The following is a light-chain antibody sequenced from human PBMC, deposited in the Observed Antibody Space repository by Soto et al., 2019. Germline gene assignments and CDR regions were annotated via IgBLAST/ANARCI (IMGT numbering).Light chain of an antibody. Sequence: EIVMTQSPATLSVSPGGRATVSCRSGQSIGDTLAWYQLKPGQAPRLLIYGASSRVTGFPARFSGSGSGTDFTLTISRLEPEDFAVYYCQQYGNSPQTFGQGTKVDI. V-gene: IGKV3-15*01. CDR2: GAS. J-gene: IGKJ1*01. CDR3: QQYGNSPQT. CDR1: QSIGDT.